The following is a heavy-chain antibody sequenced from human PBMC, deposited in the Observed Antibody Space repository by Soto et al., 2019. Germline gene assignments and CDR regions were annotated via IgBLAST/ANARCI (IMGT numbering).Heavy chain of an antibody. CDR2: IYYSGST. D-gene: IGHD2-2*01. Sequence: ETLSLTCTVSGGSISSYYWSWIRQPPGKGLEWIGYIYYSGSTNYNPSLKSRVTISVDTSKNQFSLKPSSVTAADTAVYYCARTYVTDVVVVPASKDYMDVWGKGTTVTVSS. J-gene: IGHJ6*03. CDR3: ARTYVTDVVVVPASKDYMDV. V-gene: IGHV4-59*01. CDR1: GGSISSYY.